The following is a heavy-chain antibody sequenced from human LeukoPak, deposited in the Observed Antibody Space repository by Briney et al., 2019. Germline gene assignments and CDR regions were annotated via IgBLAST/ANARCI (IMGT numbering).Heavy chain of an antibody. CDR2: ISSDGGGT. V-gene: IGHV3-23*01. Sequence: GGSLRLSCTVSGIAFRNYPMNWVRQAPGKGLEWVSFISSDGGGTHYAGSVKGRFSTSRDNSRNTLYLQMNSLRAEDTAVYYCARQQFDAFDRWGQGTRVTVSS. CDR1: GIAFRNYP. J-gene: IGHJ3*01. CDR3: ARQQFDAFDR. D-gene: IGHD5-24*01.